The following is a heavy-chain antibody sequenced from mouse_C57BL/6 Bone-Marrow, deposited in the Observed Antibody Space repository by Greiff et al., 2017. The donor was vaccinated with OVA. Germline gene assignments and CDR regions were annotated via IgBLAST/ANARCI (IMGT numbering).Heavy chain of an antibody. Sequence: VQLKQSGPVLARPGASVKMSCKTSGYTFTSYWMHWVKQRPGQGLEWIGAIYPGNSDTSYNQKFKGKAKLTAVTSASTAYMELSSLTNEDSAVYYCTILLLRSYWYFDVWGTGTTVTVSS. CDR2: IYPGNSDT. CDR3: TILLLRSYWYFDV. V-gene: IGHV1-5*01. D-gene: IGHD1-1*01. CDR1: GYTFTSYW. J-gene: IGHJ1*03.